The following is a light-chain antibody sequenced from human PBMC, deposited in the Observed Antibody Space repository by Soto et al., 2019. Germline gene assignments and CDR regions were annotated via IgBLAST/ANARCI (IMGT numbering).Light chain of an antibody. V-gene: IGKV3-20*01. CDR2: GAS. CDR1: QSITSNF. J-gene: IGKJ2*01. Sequence: EIVLTQSPGTLSLSPGERATLSCRASQSITSNFLAWYHQKPGQAPRLLIYGASTRAAGVPDRFSGNGSGTDFTLTITRLEPEDFAVYYCQQYGRSPLMYTFGQGTKLAVK. CDR3: QQYGRSPLMYT.